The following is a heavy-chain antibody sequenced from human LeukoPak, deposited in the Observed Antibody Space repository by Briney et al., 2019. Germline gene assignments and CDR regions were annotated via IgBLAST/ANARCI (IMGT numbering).Heavy chain of an antibody. J-gene: IGHJ4*02. V-gene: IGHV3-53*01. CDR2: MYDDGRT. Sequence: GRSLRLSYAASGLTVSRNYMNWVRQAPGKGLEWVSAMYDDGRTYYAESLKGRFTMSRDKSNNTPFIQMNSLRAEDTAVYYCARDASGGGIMDYWGQGTLVTVSS. D-gene: IGHD3-16*01. CDR1: GLTVSRNY. CDR3: ARDASGGGIMDY.